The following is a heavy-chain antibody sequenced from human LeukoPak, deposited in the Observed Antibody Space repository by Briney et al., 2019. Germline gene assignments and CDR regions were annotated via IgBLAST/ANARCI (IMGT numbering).Heavy chain of an antibody. CDR1: GGSISNSSYY. CDR2: IYYSGST. CDR3: ARDANQYCSGGSCWVY. Sequence: PSETLSLTCTVSGGSISNSSYYWGWIRQPPGKGLEWIGSIYYSGSTYYNPSLKSRVTLSVDTSKNQFSLKLSSVTAADAAVYYCARDANQYCSGGSCWVYWGQGTLVTVSS. V-gene: IGHV4-39*07. J-gene: IGHJ4*02. D-gene: IGHD2-15*01.